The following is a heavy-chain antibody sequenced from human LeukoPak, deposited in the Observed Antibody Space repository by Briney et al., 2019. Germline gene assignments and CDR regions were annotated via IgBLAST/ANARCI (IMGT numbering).Heavy chain of an antibody. CDR2: IYTSGST. J-gene: IGHJ3*02. V-gene: IGHV4-4*07. CDR1: GGSISSYY. D-gene: IGHD3-16*01. CDR3: ARDRHVTDKLGGDAFDI. Sequence: PSETLSLTCTVSGGSISSYYWSWIRQPAGKGLEWIGRIYTSGSTNYNPSLKSRVTISVGTSKNQFSLILSSVTAADTAVYFCARDRHVTDKLGGDAFDIWGQGTTVTVS.